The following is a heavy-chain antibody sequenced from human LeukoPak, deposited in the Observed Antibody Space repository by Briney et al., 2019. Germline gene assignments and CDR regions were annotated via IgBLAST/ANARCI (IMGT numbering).Heavy chain of an antibody. Sequence: GESLRLSCAASGFTFSDFWMHWVRQAPGKGLVWVSRINSGGTVTNYADSVKGRLTISRDNAKNTLYLQMNSLRAEDTAVYYCAKGVQLWPGSFDYWGQGTLVTVSS. CDR1: GFTFSDFW. V-gene: IGHV3-74*01. CDR3: AKGVQLWPGSFDY. CDR2: INSGGTVT. D-gene: IGHD5-18*01. J-gene: IGHJ4*02.